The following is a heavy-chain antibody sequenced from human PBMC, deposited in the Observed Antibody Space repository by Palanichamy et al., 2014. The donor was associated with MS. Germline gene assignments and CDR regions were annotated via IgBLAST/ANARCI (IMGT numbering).Heavy chain of an antibody. D-gene: IGHD2-15*01. Sequence: QITLEESGPTLVKPTQTLTLTCTFSGFSLSNRVGVGWIRQPPGKALEWLALIYRADDRRYSPSLKSRLTIIKDASENQVVLTMTNMAPMDTATYYCARTLGYCSGGSCVWFDPWDQGTLVTVSS. CDR1: GFSLSNRVG. CDR3: ARTLGYCSGGSCVWFDP. CDR2: IYRADDR. V-gene: IGHV2-5*02. J-gene: IGHJ5*02.